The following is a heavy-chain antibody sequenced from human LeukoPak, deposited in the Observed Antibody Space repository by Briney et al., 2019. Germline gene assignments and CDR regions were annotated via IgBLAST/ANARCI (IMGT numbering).Heavy chain of an antibody. Sequence: GGSLRLSCAVSGFTFDDYAMHWVRQVPGKGLEWVSGISWNSETIGYADSVKGRFTVSRDNAKTSLYLQMNSLRAEDTAVYYCARRDSGSRGFDSWGQGTLVTVSS. J-gene: IGHJ4*02. V-gene: IGHV3-9*01. CDR1: GFTFDDYA. CDR3: ARRDSGSRGFDS. CDR2: ISWNSETI. D-gene: IGHD3-10*01.